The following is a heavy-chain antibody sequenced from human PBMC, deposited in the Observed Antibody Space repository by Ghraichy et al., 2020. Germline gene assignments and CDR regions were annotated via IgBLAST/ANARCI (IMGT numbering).Heavy chain of an antibody. CDR2: ISAYNGNT. J-gene: IGHJ4*02. CDR3: ARGVSGYDYWGLFDY. CDR1: GDTFTSHV. Sequence: ASVKVSCKAAGDTFTSHVTSWVLQSPRQRLEWMGWISAYNGNTNYAQKLQGRVTMTTDTSTSTAYMELRSLRSDDTAVYYCARGVSGYDYWGLFDYWGQGTLITVSS. V-gene: IGHV1-18*01. D-gene: IGHD5-12*01.